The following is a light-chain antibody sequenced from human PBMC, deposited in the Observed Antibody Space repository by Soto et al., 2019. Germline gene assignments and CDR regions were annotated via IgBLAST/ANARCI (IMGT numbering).Light chain of an antibody. V-gene: IGLV2-14*01. CDR1: GSDVGGYNY. CDR2: EVT. J-gene: IGLJ2*01. CDR3: SSYGSSGTLL. Sequence: QSALTQPASVSGSPGQSVTIPCTGAGSDVGGYNYVSWFQQHPGKAPKLMIYEVTNRPSGVSNRFTGSKSGNTASLTISGLQAEDEADYYCSSYGSSGTLLFGGGTKVTVL.